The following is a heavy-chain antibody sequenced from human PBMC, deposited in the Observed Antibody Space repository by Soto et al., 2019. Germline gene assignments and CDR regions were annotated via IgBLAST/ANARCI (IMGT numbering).Heavy chain of an antibody. CDR2: INPSGGST. CDR3: ARVTLTGPYGMDV. CDR1: GYTFTSYY. J-gene: IGHJ6*02. V-gene: IGHV1-46*01. Sequence: QVQLVQSGAEVKKPGASVKVSCKASGYTFTSYYMHWVRQAPGQGLEWMGIINPSGGSTSYAQKFQGRGTMTRDTSTSTVYRELSSLRSEDKSVYYCARVTLTGPYGMDVWGQGTTVTVSS. D-gene: IGHD4-17*01.